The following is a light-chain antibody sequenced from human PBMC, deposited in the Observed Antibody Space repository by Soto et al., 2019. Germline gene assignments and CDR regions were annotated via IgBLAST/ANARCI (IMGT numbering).Light chain of an antibody. CDR1: QGVSSS. CDR3: QQYYNVPIT. J-gene: IGKJ5*01. V-gene: IGKV1-9*01. CDR2: AAT. Sequence: DIQMTQSPSTLSASVGDRVTITCRASQGVSSSLAWYHQQPGKAPKLLIYAATTLQSGVPSRFSGSGSGTDFTFTISSLQSEDIATYYCQQYYNVPITFGQGTRLEIK.